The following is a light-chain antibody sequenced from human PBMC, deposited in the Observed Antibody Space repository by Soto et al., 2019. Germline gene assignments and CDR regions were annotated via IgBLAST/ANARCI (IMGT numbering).Light chain of an antibody. CDR2: DAS. J-gene: IGKJ1*01. CDR3: QQYTSYPWT. CDR1: QSINSW. Sequence: DIQMTQSPSTLSASVGDRVTITCRASQSINSWLAWYQKKPGKAPQILIYDASTLKSGVPSRFSASGSGTEFNLIISRLQTDDFATYYCQQYTSYPWTFGQGTKVDIK. V-gene: IGKV1-5*01.